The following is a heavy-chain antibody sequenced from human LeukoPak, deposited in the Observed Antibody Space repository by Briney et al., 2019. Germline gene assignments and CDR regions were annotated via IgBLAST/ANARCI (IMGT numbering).Heavy chain of an antibody. CDR3: ARGYSSSPTRDWFDP. CDR1: GGSFSGYY. D-gene: IGHD6-13*01. V-gene: IGHV4-34*01. Sequence: SETPSLTCAVYGGSFSGYYWSWIRQPPGKGLEWIGEINHSGSTNYNPSLKSRVTISVDTSKNQFSLKLSSVTAADTAVYYCARGYSSSPTRDWFDPWGQGTLVTVSS. CDR2: INHSGST. J-gene: IGHJ5*02.